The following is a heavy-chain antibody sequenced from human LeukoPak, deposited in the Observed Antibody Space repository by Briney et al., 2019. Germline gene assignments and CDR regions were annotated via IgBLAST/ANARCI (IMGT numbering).Heavy chain of an antibody. J-gene: IGHJ4*02. CDR3: AREDILTGFDY. CDR2: INPSGGST. D-gene: IGHD3-9*01. V-gene: IGHV1-46*01. Sequence: VASVKVSCKSSGYTFTSYYMYWVRQAPGQGLEWMGIINPSGGSTSYAQKFQGRVTMTRDTSTSTVYMELSSLRSEDTAVYYCAREDILTGFDYWGQGTLVTVSS. CDR1: GYTFTSYY.